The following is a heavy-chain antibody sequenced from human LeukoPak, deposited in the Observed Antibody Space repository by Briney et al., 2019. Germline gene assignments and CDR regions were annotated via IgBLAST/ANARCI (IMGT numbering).Heavy chain of an antibody. Sequence: ASVKVSCKASGYTFTNYYMHWVRQAPGQGREWMGVINPSGGGTSYAQKFQGRVTMTRDTSTSTVYMELSSLRSEDTAIYYCARVGRSGSPYDYWGHGTLVTVSS. CDR1: GYTFTNYY. D-gene: IGHD3-3*01. CDR2: INPSGGGT. CDR3: ARVGRSGSPYDY. V-gene: IGHV1-46*01. J-gene: IGHJ4*01.